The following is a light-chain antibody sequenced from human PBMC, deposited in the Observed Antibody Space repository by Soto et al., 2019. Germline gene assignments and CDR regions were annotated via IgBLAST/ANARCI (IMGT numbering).Light chain of an antibody. CDR2: DAS. CDR3: QQFNSYLRT. J-gene: IGKJ4*01. Sequence: AIQLTQSPSSLSASVGDRVTITCRASQGISSALAWYQQKPGKAPKLLIYDASSLESGVPSRFSGNGSGTDFTLTISSLQPEDFQTYYCQQFNSYLRTFGGGTKVEIK. CDR1: QGISSA. V-gene: IGKV1-13*02.